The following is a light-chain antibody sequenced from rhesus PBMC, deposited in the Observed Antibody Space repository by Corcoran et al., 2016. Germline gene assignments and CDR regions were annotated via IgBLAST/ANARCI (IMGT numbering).Light chain of an antibody. Sequence: DIQMTQSPSSLSASVGDRATITCRASQGISNYLSWYQQKPGKAPTLLTYAASSLQTGVSSRFSGSGSGTDYTLTISGLPREDVATYCCLQDYTTPYSFGQGTKVEVK. J-gene: IGKJ2*01. CDR2: AAS. CDR1: QGISNY. V-gene: IGKV1-94*01. CDR3: LQDYTTPYS.